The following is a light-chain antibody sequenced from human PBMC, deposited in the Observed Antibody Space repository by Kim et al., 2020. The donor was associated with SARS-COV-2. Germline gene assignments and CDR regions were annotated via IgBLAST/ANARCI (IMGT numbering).Light chain of an antibody. CDR3: NSWDSSGNHYV. Sequence: SSELTQDPAVSVALGQTVRITCQGDSLRRYYASWYQQKPGQAPVLVIYGKNNRPSGIPDRFSGSSSGNTASLTITGAQAEDEADYYCNSWDSSGNHYVFGTGTKVTVL. CDR2: GKN. V-gene: IGLV3-19*01. CDR1: SLRRYY. J-gene: IGLJ1*01.